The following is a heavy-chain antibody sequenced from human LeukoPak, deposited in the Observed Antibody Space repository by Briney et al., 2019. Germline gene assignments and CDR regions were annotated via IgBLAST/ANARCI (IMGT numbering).Heavy chain of an antibody. V-gene: IGHV4-59*08. Sequence: SETLSLTCTVSGGSISSYYWSWIRQPPGKGLEWIGYIYYSGSTNYNPSLKSRVTISVDTSKNQFSLKLSSVTAADTAVYYCARVVSGDYLVWWGQGALVAVSS. D-gene: IGHD2-21*02. CDR2: IYYSGST. J-gene: IGHJ4*02. CDR1: GGSISSYY. CDR3: ARVVSGDYLVW.